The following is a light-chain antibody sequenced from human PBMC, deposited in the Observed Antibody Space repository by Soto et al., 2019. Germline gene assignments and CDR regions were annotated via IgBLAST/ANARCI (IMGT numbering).Light chain of an antibody. Sequence: QSALTQPASVSGSPGQSITISCTGSSSDVGGNIYVSWYQQFSGKAPKVMIYDVSNRPSGVSNRFSGSKSGNTASLTISGIQAEDEADYYCSSYTTIRPLVFGGGTKLTVL. V-gene: IGLV2-14*01. J-gene: IGLJ2*01. CDR2: DVS. CDR1: SSDVGGNIY. CDR3: SSYTTIRPLV.